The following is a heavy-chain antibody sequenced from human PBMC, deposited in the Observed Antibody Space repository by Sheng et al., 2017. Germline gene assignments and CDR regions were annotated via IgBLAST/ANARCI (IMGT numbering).Heavy chain of an antibody. CDR3: ASATARPNSYDYVWGSYCPDPSGMDV. CDR2: IYHSGST. Sequence: QVQLQESGPGLVKPSETLSLTCTVSGYSISSGYYWGWIRQPPGKGLEWIGSIYHSGSTYYNPSLKSRVTISVDTSKNQFSLKLSSVTAADTAVYYCASATARPNSYDYVWGSYCPDPSGMDVWGQGTTVTVSS. D-gene: IGHD3-16*01. CDR1: GYSISSGYY. V-gene: IGHV4-38-2*02. J-gene: IGHJ6*02.